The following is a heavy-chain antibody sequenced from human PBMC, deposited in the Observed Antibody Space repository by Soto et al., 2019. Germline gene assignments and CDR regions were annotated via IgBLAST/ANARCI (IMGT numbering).Heavy chain of an antibody. Sequence: EVQLVESGGGLVQPGGSLRLSCAASGFTFSSSWMHWVRQVPGKGLVWVSRINSDGSTTQYADSVRGRFTISRDNAKNTLFLELNSLTIEDTAVYFCAGRPMPRGRCDFWGQGTLFTGSS. CDR2: INSDGSTT. J-gene: IGHJ4*02. CDR3: AGRPMPRGRCDF. D-gene: IGHD3-10*01. V-gene: IGHV3-74*03. CDR1: GFTFSSSW.